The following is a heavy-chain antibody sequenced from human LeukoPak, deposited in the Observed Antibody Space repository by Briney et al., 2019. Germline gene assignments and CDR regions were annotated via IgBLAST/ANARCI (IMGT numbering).Heavy chain of an antibody. CDR1: GGSISSYY. D-gene: IGHD3-16*01. CDR3: ARVRGGLPDY. CDR2: IYYSGST. J-gene: IGHJ4*02. V-gene: IGHV4-59*01. Sequence: SETLSLTCTVSGGSISSYYWSWPRQPPGKGLEWIGYIYYSGSTNYNPSLKSRVTISVDTSKNQFSLKLSSVTAADTAVYYCARVRGGLPDYWGRGTLVTVSS.